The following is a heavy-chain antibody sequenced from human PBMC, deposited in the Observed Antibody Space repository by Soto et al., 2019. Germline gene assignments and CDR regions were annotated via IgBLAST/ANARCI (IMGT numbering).Heavy chain of an antibody. CDR1: GGSISSGNYY. CDR3: ATMGTPATGLYYFDY. V-gene: IGHV4-30-4*01. Sequence: QVQLQESGPGLVKPSQTLSLTCTVSGGSISSGNYYWSWIRQPPGKGLEWIGFISYSGGTYYNASLKSRFTISVDTSKTQFSLNLSLVTAADTAVYYCATMGTPATGLYYFDYWGQGTLVTVSS. J-gene: IGHJ4*02. CDR2: ISYSGGT. D-gene: IGHD1-7*01.